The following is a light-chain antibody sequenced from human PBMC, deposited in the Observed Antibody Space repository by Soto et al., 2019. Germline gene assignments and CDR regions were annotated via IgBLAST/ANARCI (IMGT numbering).Light chain of an antibody. CDR1: SSDVGGYNY. V-gene: IGLV2-11*01. CDR2: DVS. Sequence: QSALTQPRSVSGSPGQSVTISCTGTSSDVGGYNYVSWYQQHPGNAPKLMIYDVSKRPSGVPDRFSGSKSGNTASLTISGLQAEDEAAYYCCSYAGSYNYVFGTGTKLTVL. J-gene: IGLJ1*01. CDR3: CSYAGSYNYV.